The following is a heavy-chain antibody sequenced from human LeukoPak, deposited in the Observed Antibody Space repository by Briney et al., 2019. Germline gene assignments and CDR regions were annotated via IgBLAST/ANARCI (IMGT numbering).Heavy chain of an antibody. J-gene: IGHJ4*02. V-gene: IGHV1-18*01. Sequence: ASVKVSCKASGYTFIDYAISWVRQAPGQGLEWMGWISAYNSNTNDAQKLQGRVTLTTDTSTGTAYMELRSLRSDDPAVYYCARAARPSPYSSTYFRLPDFDYWGQGTLVTVSS. D-gene: IGHD6-13*01. CDR2: ISAYNSNT. CDR3: ARAARPSPYSSTYFRLPDFDY. CDR1: GYTFIDYA.